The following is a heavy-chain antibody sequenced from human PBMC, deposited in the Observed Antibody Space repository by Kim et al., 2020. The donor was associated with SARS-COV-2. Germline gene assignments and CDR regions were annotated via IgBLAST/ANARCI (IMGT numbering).Heavy chain of an antibody. Sequence: GGSLRLSCAASGFTFSSYWMHWVRQAPGKGLVWVSRINSDGSSTSYADSVKGRFTISRDNAKNTLYLQMNSLRAEDTAVYYCANIAAAGTKVDYWGQGTLVTVSS. CDR2: INSDGSST. D-gene: IGHD6-13*01. J-gene: IGHJ4*02. V-gene: IGHV3-74*01. CDR3: ANIAAAGTKVDY. CDR1: GFTFSSYW.